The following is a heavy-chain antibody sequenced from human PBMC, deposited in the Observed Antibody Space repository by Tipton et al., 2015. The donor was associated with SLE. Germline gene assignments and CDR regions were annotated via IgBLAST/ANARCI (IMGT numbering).Heavy chain of an antibody. CDR1: GGSISSSSSY. V-gene: IGHV4-39*07. J-gene: IGHJ5*02. Sequence: TLSLTCTVSGGSISSSSSYWGWIRQPPGKGLEWIGSIYYSGSTYYNPSLKSRVTISVATSKNQFSLKLSSVTAADPAVYYCAGEPGNWFDPWGQGTPVTVSS. CDR2: IYYSGST. CDR3: AGEPGNWFDP.